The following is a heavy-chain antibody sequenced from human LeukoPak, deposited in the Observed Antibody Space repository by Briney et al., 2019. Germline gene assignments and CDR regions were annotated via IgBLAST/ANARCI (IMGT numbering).Heavy chain of an antibody. CDR1: GGSISSSSYY. Sequence: PSETLSLTCTVSGGSISSSSYYWGWIRQPPGKGLEWIGSIYYSGSTYYNPSLKSRVTISVDTSKNQFSLKLSSVTAADTAVYYCASTITMIVVAFDYWGQGTLVTVST. J-gene: IGHJ4*02. D-gene: IGHD3-22*01. CDR2: IYYSGST. CDR3: ASTITMIVVAFDY. V-gene: IGHV4-39*01.